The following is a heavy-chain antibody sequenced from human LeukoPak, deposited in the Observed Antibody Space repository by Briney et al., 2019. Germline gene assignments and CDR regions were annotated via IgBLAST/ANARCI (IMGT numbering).Heavy chain of an antibody. CDR2: MNPNSGNT. CDR1: GYTFTSYD. J-gene: IGHJ6*02. V-gene: IGHV1-8*01. Sequence: ASVKVSCKASGYTFTSYDINWVRQATGQGLEWMGWMNPNSGNTGYAQKFQGRVTMTRNTSISTAYMELSSLRSEDTAVYYSARAEYSSSSGLFKVFAPQYYYYYGMDVWGQGTTVTVSS. D-gene: IGHD6-6*01. CDR3: ARAEYSSSSGLFKVFAPQYYYYYGMDV.